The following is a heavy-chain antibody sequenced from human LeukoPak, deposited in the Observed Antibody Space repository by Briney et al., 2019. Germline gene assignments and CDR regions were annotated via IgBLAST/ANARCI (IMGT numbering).Heavy chain of an antibody. V-gene: IGHV4-4*02. J-gene: IGHJ4*02. CDR1: GGSISSSNW. CDR2: IYHSGST. D-gene: IGHD4-11*01. Sequence: SETLSLTCAVSGGSISSSNWWSWVRQPPGKGLEWIGEIYHSGSTNYNPSLKSRVTISVDTSKNQFSLKLSSVTAADTAVYYCARLGSNSTFDYWGQGTLVTVSS. CDR3: ARLGSNSTFDY.